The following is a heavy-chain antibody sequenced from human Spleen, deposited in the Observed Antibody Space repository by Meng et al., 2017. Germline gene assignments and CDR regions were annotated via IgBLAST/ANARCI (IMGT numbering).Heavy chain of an antibody. D-gene: IGHD4-17*01. Sequence: QIILKAYCSTMVKHTQNLTLNCTLSGFALRTSGVGVGWIRQPPGKAMELLAIIYCDDDKRYSPSLKSRLTITKDTSKNQVVLTMTNMDPMDTATYYCAHTHYGDFLFDYWGQGTLVTVSS. J-gene: IGHJ4*02. CDR3: AHTHYGDFLFDY. CDR1: GFALRTSGVG. CDR2: IYCDDDK. V-gene: IGHV2-5*02.